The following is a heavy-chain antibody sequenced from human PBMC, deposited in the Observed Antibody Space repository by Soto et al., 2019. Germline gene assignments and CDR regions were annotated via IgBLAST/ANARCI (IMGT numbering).Heavy chain of an antibody. D-gene: IGHD1-7*01. CDR3: ARELSALGTIDF. Sequence: SVKVSCKASGYTFNIYGISWVRQAPGQGLEWMGWISPYNDNKKYAQNFQGRVTMTTDTSTSTAYMELTSLRSDDTAVYYCARELSALGTIDFWGQGTLVTVSS. CDR1: GYTFNIYG. J-gene: IGHJ4*02. CDR2: ISPYNDNK. V-gene: IGHV1-18*01.